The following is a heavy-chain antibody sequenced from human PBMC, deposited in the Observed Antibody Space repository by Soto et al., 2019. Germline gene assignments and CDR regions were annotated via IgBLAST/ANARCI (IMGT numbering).Heavy chain of an antibody. Sequence: GGSLRLSCAASGFTFSSYGMHWVRQAPGKGLEWVAVIWYDGSNKYYADSVKGRFTISRDNSKNTLYLQMNSLRAEDTAVYYCARVGYYDSSGYYPLDYWGQGTLVTV. D-gene: IGHD3-22*01. J-gene: IGHJ4*02. CDR3: ARVGYYDSSGYYPLDY. CDR2: IWYDGSNK. V-gene: IGHV3-33*01. CDR1: GFTFSSYG.